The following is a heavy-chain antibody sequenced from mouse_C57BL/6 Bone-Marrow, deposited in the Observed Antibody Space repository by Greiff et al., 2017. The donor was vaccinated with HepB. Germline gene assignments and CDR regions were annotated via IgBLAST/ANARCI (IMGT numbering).Heavy chain of an antibody. D-gene: IGHD1-1*02. CDR1: GYTFTSYG. Sequence: QVHVKQSGAELARPGASVKLSCKASGYTFTSYGISWVKQRTGQGLEWIGEIYPRSGNTYYNEKFKGKATLTADKSSSTAYMELRSLTSEDSAVYFCARSRRHGGSSFAYWGQGTLVTVSA. V-gene: IGHV1-81*01. CDR2: IYPRSGNT. CDR3: ARSRRHGGSSFAY. J-gene: IGHJ3*01.